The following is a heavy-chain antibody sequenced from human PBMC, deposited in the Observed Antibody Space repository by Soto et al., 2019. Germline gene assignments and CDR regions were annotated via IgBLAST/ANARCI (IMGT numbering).Heavy chain of an antibody. CDR1: GFSFSDAW. D-gene: IGHD1-1*01. Sequence: GGSLRLSCAASGFSFSDAWMTWVRQAPGAGLEWVGRIKRKTDGGTTDYAAPVKGRFTISRDASKTTLYLQMNSLKTEDTAVYYCTTDPHSTGTKYWGQGTLVTVSS. CDR3: TTDPHSTGTKY. CDR2: IKRKTDGGTT. J-gene: IGHJ4*02. V-gene: IGHV3-15*01.